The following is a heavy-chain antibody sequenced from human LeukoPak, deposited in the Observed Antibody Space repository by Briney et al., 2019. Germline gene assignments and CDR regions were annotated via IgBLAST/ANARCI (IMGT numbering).Heavy chain of an antibody. Sequence: SQTLSLTCAISGDSVSSNSGAWNWIRQSPSRGLEWLGRTYYRSKWFNDYAESVKSRISINADTSKNQFSLQLNSVTPEDTAVYYCAREYSSSTGPDVWGPGTLATVSS. J-gene: IGHJ4*02. CDR3: AREYSSSTGPDV. CDR1: GDSVSSNSGA. CDR2: TYYRSKWFN. V-gene: IGHV6-1*01. D-gene: IGHD2-2*01.